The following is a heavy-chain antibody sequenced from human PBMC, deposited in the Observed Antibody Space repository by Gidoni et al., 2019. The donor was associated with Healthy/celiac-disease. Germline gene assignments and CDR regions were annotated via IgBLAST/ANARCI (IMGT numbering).Heavy chain of an antibody. CDR3: ARRAGSHPGFFDY. Sequence: QVQLVESGGGVVQPGRSLRLSCAASGFTFSSYAMHWVRQAPGKGLGWVAVRSYDGSNKYCADSVKGRFTISRDNSKNTLYLQMNSLRAEDTAVYYCARRAGSHPGFFDYWGQGTLVTVSS. CDR2: RSYDGSNK. CDR1: GFTFSSYA. D-gene: IGHD6-19*01. J-gene: IGHJ4*02. V-gene: IGHV3-30-3*01.